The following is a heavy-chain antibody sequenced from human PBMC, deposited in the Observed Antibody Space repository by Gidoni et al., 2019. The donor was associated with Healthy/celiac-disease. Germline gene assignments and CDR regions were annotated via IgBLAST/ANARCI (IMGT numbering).Heavy chain of an antibody. Sequence: EVQLLESGGGLVQPGGSLRLSCAASGFTFSSYAMSWVRQAPGKGLEWVSAISGSGGSTYYADSVKGRFTISRDNSKNTLYLQMNSLRAEDTAVYYCAKDLRDTAMVQYDAFDIWGQGTMVTVSS. CDR1: GFTFSSYA. CDR2: ISGSGGST. V-gene: IGHV3-23*01. CDR3: AKDLRDTAMVQYDAFDI. D-gene: IGHD5-18*01. J-gene: IGHJ3*02.